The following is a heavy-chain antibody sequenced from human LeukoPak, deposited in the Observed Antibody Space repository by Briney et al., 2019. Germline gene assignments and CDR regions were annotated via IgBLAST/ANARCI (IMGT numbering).Heavy chain of an antibody. V-gene: IGHV3-48*02. CDR3: ARVAAGYSVNYFDY. J-gene: IGHJ4*02. D-gene: IGHD4-23*01. CDR2: ISTGSSTT. CDR1: GFTFSSYA. Sequence: GGSLRLSCAASGFTFSSYAMSWVRQAPGKGLEWVSYISTGSSTTYYADSVKGRFTISRDNVENSLYLQMNSLRDEDTAVYYCARVAAGYSVNYFDYWGQGTLVTVSS.